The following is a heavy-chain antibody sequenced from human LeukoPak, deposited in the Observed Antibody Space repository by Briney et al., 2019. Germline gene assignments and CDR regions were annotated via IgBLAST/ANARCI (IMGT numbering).Heavy chain of an antibody. CDR1: GFTFSSYA. V-gene: IGHV3-23*01. D-gene: IGHD4-17*01. J-gene: IGHJ4*02. Sequence: GGSLRLSCAASGFTFSSYAMSWVRQAPGKGLEWVSAISGSGGSTYYADSVKGRFTISRDNSKNTLYLQMNSLRAEDTAVYYCAKAQGIHDYGDSDYWGQGTLVTVSS. CDR3: AKAQGIHDYGDSDY. CDR2: ISGSGGST.